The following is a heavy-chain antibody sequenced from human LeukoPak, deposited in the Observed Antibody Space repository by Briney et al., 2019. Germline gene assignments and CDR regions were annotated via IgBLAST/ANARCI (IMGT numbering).Heavy chain of an antibody. D-gene: IGHD6-13*01. Sequence: ASVKVSFKASGYTFSSYGISWVRQAPGQGLEWMGWISAYNGNTNYAQKLQGRVTITTDTSTSTAYMELRSLRSDDTAVYYCARGQRLRQQPVGVFYYMDVWGKGTTVTVSS. J-gene: IGHJ6*03. CDR2: ISAYNGNT. CDR1: GYTFSSYG. CDR3: ARGQRLRQQPVGVFYYMDV. V-gene: IGHV1-18*01.